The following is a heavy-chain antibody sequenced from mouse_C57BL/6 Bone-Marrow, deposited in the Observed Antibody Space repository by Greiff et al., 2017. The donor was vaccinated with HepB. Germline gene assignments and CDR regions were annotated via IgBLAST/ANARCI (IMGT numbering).Heavy chain of an antibody. CDR2: ISSGGDDI. CDR1: GFTFSSYA. D-gene: IGHD2-1*01. CDR3: TSFYGTYLAWFAY. Sequence: DVQLLESGAGLVKPGGSLKLSCAASGFTFSSYAMSWVRQTPEKRLEWVAYISSGGDDIDYADTVKGRYTISRDNTRNTLYLQISRLKSEDTALYDCTSFYGTYLAWFAYWGQGTLVTVSA. V-gene: IGHV5-9-1*02. J-gene: IGHJ3*01.